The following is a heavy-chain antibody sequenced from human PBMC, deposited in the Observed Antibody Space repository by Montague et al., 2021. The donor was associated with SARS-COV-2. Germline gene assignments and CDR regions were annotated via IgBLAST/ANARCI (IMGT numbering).Heavy chain of an antibody. D-gene: IGHD2-2*01. V-gene: IGHV4-39*01. Sequence: SETLSLTCAVYGGSISSSSYYWGWIRQPPGKGLEWIGSIHYSGSTYCNPSLKSRVTISVDTSKKHFSLKLSSVTAADTAVYFCAAQSSGGYCSSSSCYVWFDPWGQGTLVTVSS. J-gene: IGHJ5*02. CDR3: AAQSSGGYCSSSSCYVWFDP. CDR2: IHYSGST. CDR1: GGSISSSSYY.